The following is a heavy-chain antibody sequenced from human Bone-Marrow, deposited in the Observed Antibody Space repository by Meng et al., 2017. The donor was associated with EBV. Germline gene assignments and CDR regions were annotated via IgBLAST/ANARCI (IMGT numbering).Heavy chain of an antibody. Sequence: PLRESGPGQVKPSGTLSLTCTVSGDSISSFYYWGWIRQPPGRGLEWIGSVHYTGSTYYSPSLKSRVTVSVDTSKNQFSLRLTSVTAADTAVYYCARPFPSWQSPRLDPFGAWGQGTLVTVSS. V-gene: IGHV4-39*01. D-gene: IGHD6-19*01. J-gene: IGHJ5*02. CDR2: VHYTGST. CDR3: ARPFPSWQSPRLDPFGA. CDR1: GDSISSFYY.